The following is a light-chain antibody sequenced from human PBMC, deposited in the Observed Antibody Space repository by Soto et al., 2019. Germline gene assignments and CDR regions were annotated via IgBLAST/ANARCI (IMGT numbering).Light chain of an antibody. Sequence: DIQMTQSPSTLSASVGDRVTITCRTNQSISNWLAWYQQKPGKAPNLLIYKASSLESGVPSRFSGSGSGTEFTLTISSLQPDDFAPYYCQQYNSYPWTFGQGTKVEIK. CDR2: KAS. CDR1: QSISNW. J-gene: IGKJ1*01. V-gene: IGKV1-5*03. CDR3: QQYNSYPWT.